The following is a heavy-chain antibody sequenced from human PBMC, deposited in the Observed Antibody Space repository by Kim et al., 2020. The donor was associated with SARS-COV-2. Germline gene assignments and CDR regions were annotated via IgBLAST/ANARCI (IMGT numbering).Heavy chain of an antibody. D-gene: IGHD6-13*01. CDR2: ISSSSSYI. CDR1: GFTFSSYS. V-gene: IGHV3-21*01. CDR3: ARDRLTPAAGTNDY. Sequence: GGSLRLSCAASGFTFSSYSMNWVRQAPGKGLEWVSSISSSSSYIYYADSVKGRFTISRDNAKNSLYLQMNSLRAEDTAVYYCARDRLTPAAGTNDYWGQGTLVTVSS. J-gene: IGHJ4*02.